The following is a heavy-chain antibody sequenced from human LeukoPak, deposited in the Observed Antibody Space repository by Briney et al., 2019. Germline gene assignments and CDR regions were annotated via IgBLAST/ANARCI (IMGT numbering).Heavy chain of an antibody. CDR1: GGSISSYY. J-gene: IGHJ6*03. D-gene: IGHD3-22*01. V-gene: IGHV4-59*01. CDR2: IYYSGST. Sequence: SETLSLTCTVSGGSISSYYWSWIRQPPGKGLEWIGYIYYSGSTNYNPSLKSRVTISVDTSKNQFSLKLSSVTAADTAVYYCARGRTYYYDSSGYYQVAGRRFSYMDVWGKGTTVTVSS. CDR3: ARGRTYYYDSSGYYQVAGRRFSYMDV.